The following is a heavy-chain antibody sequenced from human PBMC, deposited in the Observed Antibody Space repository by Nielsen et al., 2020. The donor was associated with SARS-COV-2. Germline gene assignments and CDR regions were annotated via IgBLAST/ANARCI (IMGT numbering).Heavy chain of an antibody. CDR2: ISYDGSNK. CDR1: GFTFSSYG. D-gene: IGHD3-10*01. Sequence: GESLKISCAASGFTFSSYGMHWVRQAPGKGLEWVAVISYDGSNKYYADSVKGRFTISRDNSKNSLYLQMNSLRAEDTALYYCSSGSYYNLWGQGTLVTVSS. J-gene: IGHJ4*02. CDR3: SSGSYYNL. V-gene: IGHV3-30*03.